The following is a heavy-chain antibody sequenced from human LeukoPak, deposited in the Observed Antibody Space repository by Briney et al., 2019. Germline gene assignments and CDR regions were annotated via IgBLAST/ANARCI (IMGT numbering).Heavy chain of an antibody. D-gene: IGHD6-13*01. CDR1: GYTFTSYG. CDR3: ARVPYSSSWVFDY. Sequence: ASVKVSCKASGYTFTSYGISWVRQAPGQGLEWMGWISAYNGNTNYAQKLQGRVTMTTDTSTSTAYVELRSLRSDDTAVYYCARVPYSSSWVFDYWGQGTLVTVSS. V-gene: IGHV1-18*01. J-gene: IGHJ4*02. CDR2: ISAYNGNT.